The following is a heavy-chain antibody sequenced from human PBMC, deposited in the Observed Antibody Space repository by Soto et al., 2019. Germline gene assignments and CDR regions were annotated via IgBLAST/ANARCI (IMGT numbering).Heavy chain of an antibody. J-gene: IGHJ5*02. D-gene: IGHD5-12*01. Sequence: PSETLSLTCTVSGGSVRSSGYYWAWIRQPPGKGLEWIGSLYSSGKTYRNPSLKSRVTISVDTSKNQFSLKLSSVTAADTAVYYCARLKLGYSGYDPSFNWFDPWGQGTLVTVSS. CDR2: LYSSGKT. CDR3: ARLKLGYSGYDPSFNWFDP. V-gene: IGHV4-39*07. CDR1: GGSVRSSGYY.